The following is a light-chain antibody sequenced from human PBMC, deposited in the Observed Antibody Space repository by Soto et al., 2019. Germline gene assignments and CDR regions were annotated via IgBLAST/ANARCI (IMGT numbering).Light chain of an antibody. Sequence: DIQMTQSPSSLSASVGDRVTITCQASQDISNYLNWYQQKPGKAPKLLIYDASNLETGVPSRFSESGSGTDFTFTISSLQPEDIATYYCQQYDNLPYTFGQGTKLELK. V-gene: IGKV1-33*01. CDR2: DAS. CDR1: QDISNY. J-gene: IGKJ2*01. CDR3: QQYDNLPYT.